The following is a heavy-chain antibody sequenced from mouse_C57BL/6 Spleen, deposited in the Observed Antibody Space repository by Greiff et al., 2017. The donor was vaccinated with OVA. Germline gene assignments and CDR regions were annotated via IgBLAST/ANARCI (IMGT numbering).Heavy chain of an antibody. J-gene: IGHJ1*03. D-gene: IGHD1-1*01. CDR3: ARSRGSSYVRYFDV. V-gene: IGHV1-18*01. Sequence: EVQLQQSGPELVKPGASVKIPCKASGYTFTDYNMDWVKQSHGKSLEWIGDINPNNGGTIYNQKFKGKATLTVDKSSSTAYMELRSLTSEDTAVYYCARSRGSSYVRYFDVWGTGTTVTVSS. CDR1: GYTFTDYN. CDR2: INPNNGGT.